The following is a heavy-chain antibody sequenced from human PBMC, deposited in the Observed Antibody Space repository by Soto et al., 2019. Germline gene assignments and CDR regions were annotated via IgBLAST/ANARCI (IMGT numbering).Heavy chain of an antibody. D-gene: IGHD4-4*01. V-gene: IGHV1-69*06. CDR3: AGTTVTTTSRFSYYYYGMDV. CDR2: IIPIFGTA. J-gene: IGHJ6*02. CDR1: GGTFSSYA. Sequence: ASVKVSCKASGGTFSSYAISWVRRAPGQGLEWMGGIIPIFGTANYAQKFQGRVTITADKSTSTAYMELSSLRSEDTAVYYCAGTTVTTTSRFSYYYYGMDVWGQGTTVTVSS.